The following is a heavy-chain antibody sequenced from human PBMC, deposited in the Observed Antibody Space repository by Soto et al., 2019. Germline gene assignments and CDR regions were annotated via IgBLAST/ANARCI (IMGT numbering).Heavy chain of an antibody. CDR3: AHRLEGCRRTTCSPLRLDS. CDR1: GFSLTTGELG. D-gene: IGHD2-2*01. CDR2: ISWDGDA. J-gene: IGHJ4*02. V-gene: IGHV2-5*02. Sequence: QITLKESGPTLVEPTQTLTLTCTFSGFSLTTGELGVGWIRQPPGKALGWLSLISWDGDAHFTPSLKRSLTITENTAKTQSVLTMTNMDPVDTATYFCAHRLEGCRRTTCSPLRLDSWGQETLITFPS.